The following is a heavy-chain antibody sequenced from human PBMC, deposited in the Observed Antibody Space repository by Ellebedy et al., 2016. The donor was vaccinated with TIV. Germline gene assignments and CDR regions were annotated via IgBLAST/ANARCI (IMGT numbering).Heavy chain of an antibody. J-gene: IGHJ4*02. V-gene: IGHV4-34*01. CDR1: GGSFSGYY. CDR3: ARGVPLRYFDWSSHYKNYFDY. CDR2: INHSGST. D-gene: IGHD3-9*01. Sequence: SETLSLXXAVYGGSFSGYYWSWIRQPPGKGLEWIGEINHSGSTNYNPSLKSRVTISVDTSKNQFSLKLSSVTAADTAVYYCARGVPLRYFDWSSHYKNYFDYWGQGTLVTVSS.